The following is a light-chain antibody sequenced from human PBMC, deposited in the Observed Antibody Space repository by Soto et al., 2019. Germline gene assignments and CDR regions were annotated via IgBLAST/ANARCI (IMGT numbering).Light chain of an antibody. Sequence: EIVLTQSPGTLSLSPGERATLSCRASQSVSSSYLAWYQQKPGQAPRLLIYGASSRATGIPDRFSGSGSGTDITLTISRLEPEDFAVYYCQQYGRTQSFGQGTKVEIK. CDR3: QQYGRTQS. V-gene: IGKV3-20*01. CDR2: GAS. CDR1: QSVSSSY. J-gene: IGKJ1*01.